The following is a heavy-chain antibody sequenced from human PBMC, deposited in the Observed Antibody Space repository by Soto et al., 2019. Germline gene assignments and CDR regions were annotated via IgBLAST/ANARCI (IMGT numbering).Heavy chain of an antibody. Sequence: PSETLSLTCSVSGGSVSSDSYYWSWIRQPPGAGLEWIVYIYFSGTTNYNPSLVSRVTILVDSSKNQFSLKLSSVTAADTAVYYCAICPDSGDYVDYWVQGTLVTDSS. D-gene: IGHD4-17*01. V-gene: IGHV4-61*01. CDR3: AICPDSGDYVDY. J-gene: IGHJ4*02. CDR2: IYFSGTT. CDR1: GGSVSSDSYY.